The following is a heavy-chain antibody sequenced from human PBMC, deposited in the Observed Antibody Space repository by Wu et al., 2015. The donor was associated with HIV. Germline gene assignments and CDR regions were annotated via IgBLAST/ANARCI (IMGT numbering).Heavy chain of an antibody. V-gene: IGHV1-18*01. D-gene: IGHD3-22*01. CDR3: ARGHYYDTSSSPMY. CDR1: GYIFSDYG. CDR2: ISARNGNT. Sequence: VQLVQSGGEVKKPGASVRVACKASGYIFSDYGINWVRQAPGQGLEWMGWISARNGNTRYGQKFQGRVTMTTDTSSSTAYMELRSLKSDDTAVYFCARGHYYDTSSSPMYWGPGTRVTVSS. J-gene: IGHJ4*02.